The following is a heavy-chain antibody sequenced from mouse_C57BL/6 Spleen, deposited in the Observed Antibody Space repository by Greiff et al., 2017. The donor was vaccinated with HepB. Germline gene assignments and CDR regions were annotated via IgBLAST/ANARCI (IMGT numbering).Heavy chain of an antibody. CDR3: ARWITTVVATRYYFDY. CDR2: IHPNSGST. J-gene: IGHJ2*01. V-gene: IGHV1-64*01. Sequence: QVQLQQPGAELVKPGASVKLSCKASGYTFTSYWMHWVKQRPGQGLEWIGMIHPNSGSTNYNEKFKSKATLTVDKSSSTAYMQLSSLTSEDSAVYDCARWITTVVATRYYFDYWGQGTTLTVSS. CDR1: GYTFTSYW. D-gene: IGHD1-1*01.